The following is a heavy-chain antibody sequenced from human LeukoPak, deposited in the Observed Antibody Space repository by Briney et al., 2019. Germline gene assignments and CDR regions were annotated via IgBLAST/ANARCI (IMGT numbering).Heavy chain of an antibody. Sequence: SETLSLTCSVSGDSISSSIYFWGWIRQPPGKAVEWIGSIYYSGATYYSPSLKSRVTISVDTSKNQFSLKLSSVTAADTAVYYCARGPVGDGYNSCDYWGQGTLVTVSS. D-gene: IGHD5-24*01. CDR2: IYYSGAT. CDR1: GDSISSSIYF. CDR3: ARGPVGDGYNSCDY. V-gene: IGHV4-39*07. J-gene: IGHJ4*02.